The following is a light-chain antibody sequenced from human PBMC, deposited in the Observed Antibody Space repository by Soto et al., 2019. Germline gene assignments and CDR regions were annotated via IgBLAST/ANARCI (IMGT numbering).Light chain of an antibody. Sequence: ETVMTQSPATLSLSPGERATLSCRASQSVSSKLVWYQQKPGQAPRFLIYGASTRATGIPARFRGSGSGTEFPLTIDSLQSEDFAVYYCQQYFSYPYTFGQGTKLEIK. CDR3: QQYFSYPYT. V-gene: IGKV3-15*01. J-gene: IGKJ2*01. CDR2: GAS. CDR1: QSVSSK.